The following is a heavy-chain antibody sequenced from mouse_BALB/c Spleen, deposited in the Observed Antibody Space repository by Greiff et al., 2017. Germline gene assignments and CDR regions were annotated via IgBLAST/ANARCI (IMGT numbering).Heavy chain of an antibody. J-gene: IGHJ1*01. CDR3: ARSYYYGSSYSWYFDV. CDR2: IDPANGNT. Sequence: VHVKQSGAELVKPGASVKLSCTASGFNIKDTYMHWVKQRPEQGLEWIGRIDPANGNTKYDPKFQGKATITADTSSNTAYLQLSSLTSEDTAVYYCARSYYYGSSYSWYFDVWGAGTTVTVSS. V-gene: IGHV14-3*02. D-gene: IGHD1-1*01. CDR1: GFNIKDTY.